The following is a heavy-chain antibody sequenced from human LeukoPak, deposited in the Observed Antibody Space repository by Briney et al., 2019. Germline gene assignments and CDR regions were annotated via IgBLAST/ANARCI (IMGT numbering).Heavy chain of an antibody. V-gene: IGHV3-48*01. CDR3: ARDPPYYDFWRGLPTLDY. CDR1: GFTFSSYS. J-gene: IGHJ4*02. D-gene: IGHD3-3*01. CDR2: ISSSSSTI. Sequence: QPGGSLRLSCAASGFTFSSYSMNWVRQAPGKGLEWVPYISSSSSTIYYADSVKGRFTISRDNAKNSLYLQMNSLRAEDTAVYYCARDPPYYDFWRGLPTLDYWGQGTLVTVSS.